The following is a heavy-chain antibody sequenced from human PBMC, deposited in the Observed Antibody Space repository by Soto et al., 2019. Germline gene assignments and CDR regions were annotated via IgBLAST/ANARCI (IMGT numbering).Heavy chain of an antibody. CDR2: IYPGDSDT. CDR3: ARAYCSGGSCYLYSSFDY. V-gene: IGHV5-51*01. Sequence: GESLKISCKGSGYSFTSYWIGWVRQMPGKGLEWMGIIYPGDSDTRYSPSFQGQVTISADKSISTAYLQWSSLKASDTAMYYCARAYCSGGSCYLYSSFDYWGQGTLVTVSS. CDR1: GYSFTSYW. J-gene: IGHJ4*02. D-gene: IGHD2-15*01.